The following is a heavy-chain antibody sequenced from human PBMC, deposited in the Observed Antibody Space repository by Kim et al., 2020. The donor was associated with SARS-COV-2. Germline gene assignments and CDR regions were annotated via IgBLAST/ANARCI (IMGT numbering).Heavy chain of an antibody. J-gene: IGHJ4*02. Sequence: YAGSLKGRFTVSRDNSENMLYLQMNSLIVNDTAVYYCARTRAEYSGSSPNYWGQGTLVTVSS. V-gene: IGHV3-30*03. CDR3: ARTRAEYSGSSPNY. D-gene: IGHD5-12*01.